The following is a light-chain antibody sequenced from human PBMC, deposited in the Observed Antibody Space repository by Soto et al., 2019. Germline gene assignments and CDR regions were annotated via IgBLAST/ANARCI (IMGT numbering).Light chain of an antibody. V-gene: IGLV2-14*01. CDR2: EVN. CDR3: SSYSTTSTLV. J-gene: IGLJ1*01. Sequence: QAVVTQPASVSGSPGQSVTISCTGASSDVGGNDYVSWYQQHPGKAPKLILYEVNNRPSGVSNHFSGSKSGNTASLIISGLQADDEADYYCSSYSTTSTLVFGSGTKLTVL. CDR1: SSDVGGNDY.